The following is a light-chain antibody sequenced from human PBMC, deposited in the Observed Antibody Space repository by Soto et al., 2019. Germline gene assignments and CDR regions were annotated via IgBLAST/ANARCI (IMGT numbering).Light chain of an antibody. CDR3: QQYNNWPQT. J-gene: IGKJ1*01. Sequence: EIVLTQSPATLSLSPGERATLSCRASQSVSSNLAWYQQKPGQAPRLLIYDASTRATGIPARFSGSGSGTDFTLTISGLQSEDFAVYYCQQYNNWPQTFGQGTKVDI. CDR2: DAS. CDR1: QSVSSN. V-gene: IGKV3-15*01.